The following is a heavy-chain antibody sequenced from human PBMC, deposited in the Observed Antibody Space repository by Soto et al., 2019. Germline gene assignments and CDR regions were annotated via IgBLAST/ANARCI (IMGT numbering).Heavy chain of an antibody. Sequence: GGSLRLSCAASGFTFSSYAMSWVRQAPGKGLEWVSAISGSGGSTYYADSVKGRFTISRDNSKNTLYPQMNSLRAEDTAVYYCARMYGDSRNYYCMDVWGQGTTVTVSS. CDR1: GFTFSSYA. D-gene: IGHD4-17*01. CDR2: ISGSGGST. CDR3: ARMYGDSRNYYCMDV. J-gene: IGHJ6*02. V-gene: IGHV3-23*01.